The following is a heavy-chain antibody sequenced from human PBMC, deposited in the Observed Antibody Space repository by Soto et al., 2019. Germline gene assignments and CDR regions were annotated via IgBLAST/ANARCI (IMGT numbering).Heavy chain of an antibody. CDR3: SRARSSSWGLDASDI. CDR2: TRNKANSYTT. J-gene: IGHJ3*02. D-gene: IGHD6-13*01. Sequence: GGSLRLSCAASGFTFSDHYMDWVRQAPGKGLEWVGRTRNKANSYTTEYAASVKGRFTISRDDSQNSLYLQMNSLKTDDTAVYYCSRARSSSWGLDASDIWGQGTMVTVS. V-gene: IGHV3-72*01. CDR1: GFTFSDHY.